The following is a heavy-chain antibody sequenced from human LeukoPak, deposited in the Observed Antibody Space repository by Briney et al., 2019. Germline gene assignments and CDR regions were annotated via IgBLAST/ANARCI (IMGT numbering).Heavy chain of an antibody. CDR2: ISSSGSTI. J-gene: IGHJ4*02. CDR3: ARDSSIAAFDY. CDR1: GFTFSDYY. Sequence: GGSLRLSCAASGFTFSDYYMSWIRQAPGKGLEWVSYISSSGSTISYADSVKGRFTISRDNSKNTLYLQMNSLRAEDTAVYYCARDSSIAAFDYWGQGTLVTVSS. V-gene: IGHV3-11*04. D-gene: IGHD6-6*01.